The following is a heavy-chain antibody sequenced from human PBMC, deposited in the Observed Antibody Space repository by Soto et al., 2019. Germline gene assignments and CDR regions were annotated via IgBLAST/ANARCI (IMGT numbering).Heavy chain of an antibody. Sequence: GSLRLSCAASGFTFSSYGMHWVRQAPGKGLEWVAVISYDGSNKYYADSVKGRFTISRDNSKNTLYLQMNSLRAEDTSVYYCAKDRLRFLEWPKYYFDYWGQGTLVTVSS. J-gene: IGHJ4*02. CDR3: AKDRLRFLEWPKYYFDY. CDR2: ISYDGSNK. D-gene: IGHD3-3*01. CDR1: GFTFSSYG. V-gene: IGHV3-30*18.